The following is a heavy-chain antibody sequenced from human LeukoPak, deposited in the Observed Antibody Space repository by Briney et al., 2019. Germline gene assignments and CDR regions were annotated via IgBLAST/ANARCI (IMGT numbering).Heavy chain of an antibody. CDR2: IIPIFGTA. Sequence: RASVKVSCKASGGTFSSYAISWVRQAPGQGLEWMGGIIPIFGTANYAQKFQGRVTITADESTSTAYMELSSLRSEDTAVYYCARDPLGWLSSIDYWGQGTLVTVSS. V-gene: IGHV1-69*13. CDR1: GGTFSSYA. D-gene: IGHD3-3*01. CDR3: ARDPLGWLSSIDY. J-gene: IGHJ4*02.